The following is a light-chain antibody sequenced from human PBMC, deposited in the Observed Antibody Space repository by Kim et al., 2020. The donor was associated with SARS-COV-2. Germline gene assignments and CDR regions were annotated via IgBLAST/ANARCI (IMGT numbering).Light chain of an antibody. V-gene: IGKV3-20*01. J-gene: IGKJ2*01. CDR3: QQYGSSPRT. CDR1: QSVSSSY. Sequence: EIVLTQSPGTLSLSPGERATLSCRASQSVSSSYLAWYQQKPGQAPRLLIHGASSRATGIPDRFSGSGSGTDFTLTISRLEPEDFAVYYCQQYGSSPRTFGQGTKLE. CDR2: GAS.